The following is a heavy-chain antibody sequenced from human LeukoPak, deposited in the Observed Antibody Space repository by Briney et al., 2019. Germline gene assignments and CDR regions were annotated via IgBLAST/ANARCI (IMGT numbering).Heavy chain of an antibody. CDR1: GGTFSSYA. D-gene: IGHD4-17*01. Sequence: SVKVSCKASGGTFSSYAISWVRQAPGQGLEGMGRIIPIFGTANCAQKLQGRVTITTDESTSTAYMELSSLRSEDTAVYYCARVYCDYLNWFDPWGQGTLVTVSS. CDR3: ARVYCDYLNWFDP. CDR2: IIPIFGTA. V-gene: IGHV1-69*05. J-gene: IGHJ5*02.